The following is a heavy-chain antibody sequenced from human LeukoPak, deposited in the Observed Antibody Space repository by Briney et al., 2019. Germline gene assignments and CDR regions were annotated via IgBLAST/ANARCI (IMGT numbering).Heavy chain of an antibody. CDR2: IKTKSEGGTT. V-gene: IGHV3-15*01. D-gene: IGHD3-10*01. Sequence: GGSLRLSCTASGFTFSNAGMNWVRQAPGKGLEWVGRIKTKSEGGTTDYAAPAKGRFTISRDDSKNALFLQMDSLKSDDTAMYYCTTEFKELGSFFYFYYMDVWGTGTTVTISS. CDR1: GFTFSNAG. J-gene: IGHJ6*03. CDR3: TTEFKELGSFFYFYYMDV.